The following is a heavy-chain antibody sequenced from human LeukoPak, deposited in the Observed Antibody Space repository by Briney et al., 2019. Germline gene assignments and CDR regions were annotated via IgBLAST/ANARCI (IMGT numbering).Heavy chain of an antibody. J-gene: IGHJ6*03. CDR3: ARGTFDYDVVTGIHYYYMDV. CDR1: GYPFTSFE. D-gene: IGHD4-17*01. Sequence: ASVKVSCKASGYPFTSFEINWVRQVTGEGLEWMGWMKPDSGNSAFAQKFRDRVTLSSDSSINTAYMEVSSLGSDDTAVYFCARGTFDYDVVTGIHYYYMDVWGTGTAVTVSS. CDR2: MKPDSGNS. V-gene: IGHV1-8*01.